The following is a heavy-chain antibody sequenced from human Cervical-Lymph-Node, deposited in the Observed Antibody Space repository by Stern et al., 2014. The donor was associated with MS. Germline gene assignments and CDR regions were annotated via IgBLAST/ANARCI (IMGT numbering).Heavy chain of an antibody. CDR2: TQRSGST. J-gene: IGHJ4*02. CDR3: ARWGYGDYEADY. CDR1: PYSISSGYY. Sequence: QVQLQESGPRLVKPSETLSLTCSVSPYSISSGYYWAWIRQSPAKGLGWIGTTQRSGSTYYNPSLKSRVTISADTSKNQFFLMLTSVAAADTAVYYCARWGYGDYEADYWGQGTLVTVSS. V-gene: IGHV4-38-2*02. D-gene: IGHD4-17*01.